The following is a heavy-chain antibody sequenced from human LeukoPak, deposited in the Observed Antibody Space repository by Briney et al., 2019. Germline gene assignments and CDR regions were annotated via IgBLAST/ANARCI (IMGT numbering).Heavy chain of an antibody. Sequence: PGGSLRLSCAASGFTVSSNYMSWVRQAPGKGLEWVSVIYSGGSTYYADSVKGRFTISRDSSKNTLYLQMNSLRAEDTAVYYCARVGGSEYWVEYYFDYWGQGALVTVSS. V-gene: IGHV3-66*01. CDR2: IYSGGST. D-gene: IGHD2-8*02. CDR3: ARVGGSEYWVEYYFDY. J-gene: IGHJ4*02. CDR1: GFTVSSNY.